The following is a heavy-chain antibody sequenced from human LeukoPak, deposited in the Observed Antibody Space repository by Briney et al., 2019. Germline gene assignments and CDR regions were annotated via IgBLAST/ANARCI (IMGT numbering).Heavy chain of an antibody. CDR3: ARIGLVGYYYY. Sequence: PSETLSLTCTVSGYSISSGYYWGWIRQPPGKGLEWIGSIYHSGSTYYNPSLNSRVTISVDTSKNQFSLKLSSVTAANTAVYYCARIGLVGYYYYWGQGTLVTVSS. D-gene: IGHD3-22*01. CDR2: IYHSGST. V-gene: IGHV4-38-2*02. CDR1: GYSISSGYY. J-gene: IGHJ4*02.